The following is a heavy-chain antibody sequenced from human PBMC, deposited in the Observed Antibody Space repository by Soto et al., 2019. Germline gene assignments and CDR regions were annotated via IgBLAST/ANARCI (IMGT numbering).Heavy chain of an antibody. Sequence: EVQLVQSGAEVKKPGESLRISCKGSGYSFTSYWISWVRQMPGKGLEWMGRIDPSDSYTNYSPSFQGHVTISADKSISTAYLQWSSLKASDTAMYYCARIGVSSGSYYYGMDVWGQGTTVTVSS. CDR3: ARIGVSSGSYYYGMDV. CDR1: GYSFTSYW. CDR2: IDPSDSYT. V-gene: IGHV5-10-1*03. D-gene: IGHD6-19*01. J-gene: IGHJ6*02.